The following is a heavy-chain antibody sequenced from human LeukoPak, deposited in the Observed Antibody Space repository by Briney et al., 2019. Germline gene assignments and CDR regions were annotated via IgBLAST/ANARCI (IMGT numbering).Heavy chain of an antibody. V-gene: IGHV3-23*01. Sequence: GGSLSLSCEASGFTFSSYAIRWVRQAPATGLEWVSSIPGSGGATYYADSVRGRFSISRDSSKNTVYLQRNSLRDEDTAVYYCARGDSSGYYYFDYCGQGTLVTVSS. CDR3: ARGDSSGYYYFDY. CDR2: IPGSGGAT. CDR1: GFTFSSYA. D-gene: IGHD6-19*01. J-gene: IGHJ4*02.